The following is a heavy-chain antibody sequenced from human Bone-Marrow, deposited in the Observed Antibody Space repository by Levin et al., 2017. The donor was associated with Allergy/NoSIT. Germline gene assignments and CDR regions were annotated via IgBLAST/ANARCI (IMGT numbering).Heavy chain of an antibody. V-gene: IGHV1-18*01. Sequence: PGESLKISCKASGYTFKNYGIMWMRQAPGQGLEWMGWISAFNGNTIYTSKFQDRVNMTTDTSTGTAYMELRSLTSDDTAIYYCARGARGGSCVLKSGCNWGYFDPWGQGTLVTVSS. CDR2: ISAFNGNT. J-gene: IGHJ5*02. CDR1: GYTFKNYG. CDR3: ARGARGGSCVLKSGCNWGYFDP. D-gene: IGHD7-27*01.